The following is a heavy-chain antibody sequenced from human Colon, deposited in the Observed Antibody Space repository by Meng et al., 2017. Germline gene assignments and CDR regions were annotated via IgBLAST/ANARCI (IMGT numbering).Heavy chain of an antibody. V-gene: IGHV4-61*01. Sequence: QVQLQESGPGLVRPSETLSLTCTVSGGSVISNSYYWSLIRQPPGKGLEWIGFIYYSGSTNYNPSLKSRVTISVDTSKNQFSLKVSSVTAADTAVYYCARDSGYDKNWFDPWGQGTLVTVSS. D-gene: IGHD5-12*01. J-gene: IGHJ5*02. CDR2: IYYSGST. CDR1: GGSVISNSYY. CDR3: ARDSGYDKNWFDP.